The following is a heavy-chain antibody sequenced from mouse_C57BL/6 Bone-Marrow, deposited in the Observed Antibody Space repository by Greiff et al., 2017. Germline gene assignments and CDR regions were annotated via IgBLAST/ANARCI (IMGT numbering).Heavy chain of an antibody. Sequence: VQLKESGGGLVQPGESLKLSCESNEYEFPSYDMSWVRQTPGKRLELVAAINSDGGSTYYPDTMERRFIISRDNTKKTLYLQMSSLRSEDTALYYCTRHSNYTMDYWGRGTSVTVSS. D-gene: IGHD1-1*01. CDR1: EYEFPSYD. V-gene: IGHV5-2*01. CDR2: INSDGGST. CDR3: TRHSNYTMDY. J-gene: IGHJ4*01.